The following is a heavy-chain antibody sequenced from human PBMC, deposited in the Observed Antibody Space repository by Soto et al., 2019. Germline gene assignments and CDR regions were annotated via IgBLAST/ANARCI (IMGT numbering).Heavy chain of an antibody. CDR1: GFTFSSNA. J-gene: IGHJ4*02. Sequence: EVQLLESGGGLVQPGGSLRLSCAASGFTFSSNAMSWVRQAPGKGLEGVSGISGSGGATYYADSVKGRFTISRDNSKNTLYLQMNSLRADDTAVYYCAGGVIIQPSVDYWGQGTLVTVSS. CDR3: AGGVIIQPSVDY. CDR2: ISGSGGAT. D-gene: IGHD3-10*01. V-gene: IGHV3-23*01.